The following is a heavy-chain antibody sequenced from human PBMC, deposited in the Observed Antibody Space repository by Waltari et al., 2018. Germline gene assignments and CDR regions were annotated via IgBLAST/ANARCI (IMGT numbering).Heavy chain of an antibody. D-gene: IGHD6-13*01. J-gene: IGHJ6*02. CDR2: IMHICGTA. Sequence: QVQLVQSGAEVKKPGSSVTVSCKASGGTFSSYAISWVRQAPGQGLEWMGRIMHICGTANYAQKVQGRVTITADKSTSTAYMELRSLRSEDTAVYDCARDHSKLDGMDVWGQGTTVTVS. CDR1: GGTFSSYA. CDR3: ARDHSKLDGMDV. V-gene: IGHV1-69*08.